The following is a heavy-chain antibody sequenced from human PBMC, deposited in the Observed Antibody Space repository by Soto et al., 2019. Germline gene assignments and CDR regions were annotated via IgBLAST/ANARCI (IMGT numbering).Heavy chain of an antibody. J-gene: IGHJ4*02. CDR1: GYTFTSYY. Sequence: GPSVTVSCKASGYTFTSYYMHWVRQAPGQGLEWMGIINPSGGSTSYAQKFQGRVTMTRDTSTSTVYMELSSLRSEDTAVYYCARAAEGYSYGYYFDYWGQGTLVTVSS. CDR2: INPSGGST. V-gene: IGHV1-46*01. CDR3: ARAAEGYSYGYYFDY. D-gene: IGHD5-18*01.